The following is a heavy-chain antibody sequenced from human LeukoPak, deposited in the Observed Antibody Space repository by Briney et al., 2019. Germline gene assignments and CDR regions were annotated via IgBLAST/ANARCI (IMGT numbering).Heavy chain of an antibody. Sequence: ASVKVSCKASGNTFSSYFIHWVRQAPGLGLEWMGIISPGGGSTTYAQELQGRVTMTRDTSTSTVYMELSSLRSEDTAVYYCGRVTFYAFDIWGQGTMVTVSS. J-gene: IGHJ3*02. V-gene: IGHV1-46*01. CDR3: GRVTFYAFDI. CDR1: GNTFSSYF. D-gene: IGHD3-3*02. CDR2: ISPGGGST.